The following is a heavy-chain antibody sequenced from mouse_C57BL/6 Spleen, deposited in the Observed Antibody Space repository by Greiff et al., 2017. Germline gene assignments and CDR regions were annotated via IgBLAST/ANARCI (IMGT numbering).Heavy chain of an antibody. V-gene: IGHV1-7*01. Sequence: QVQLQQSGAELAKPGASVRLSCQASGYTFTSYWMHWVKQRPGQGLEWIGYINPSSGYTKYNQKFKDKATLTADKSSSTAYMQLSSLTYEDSAVYYCAPNWGYYYAMDYWGQGASVTASS. J-gene: IGHJ4*01. CDR2: INPSSGYT. D-gene: IGHD4-1*01. CDR3: APNWGYYYAMDY. CDR1: GYTFTSYW.